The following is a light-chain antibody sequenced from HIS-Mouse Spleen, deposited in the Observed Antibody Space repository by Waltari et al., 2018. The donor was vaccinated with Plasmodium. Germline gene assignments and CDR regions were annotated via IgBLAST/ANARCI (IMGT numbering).Light chain of an antibody. Sequence: EIVMTHSPATLSVSPGERATLSCRASQSVSSNLACYQQKPGQAPRLLIYGASTRATGIPARFSGSGSGTEFTLTISSMQSEDFAVYYCQQYNNWPRGTFGQGTKVEIK. CDR2: GAS. CDR1: QSVSSN. J-gene: IGKJ1*01. CDR3: QQYNNWPRGT. V-gene: IGKV3-15*01.